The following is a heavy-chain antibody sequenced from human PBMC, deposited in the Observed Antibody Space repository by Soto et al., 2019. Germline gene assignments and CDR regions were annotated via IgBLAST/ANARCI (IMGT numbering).Heavy chain of an antibody. D-gene: IGHD3-3*01. Sequence: PSETLSLTCTASDGSISTYFCNWIRQPAGKGLEWIGRIDNSGNTNYNPSLKSRVTMSADTSRNQFSLKLNSVTAADTAVYYCARGGQDFWSGPFDYWGQGALVTVSS. CDR2: IDNSGNT. J-gene: IGHJ4*02. CDR1: DGSISTYF. CDR3: ARGGQDFWSGPFDY. V-gene: IGHV4-4*07.